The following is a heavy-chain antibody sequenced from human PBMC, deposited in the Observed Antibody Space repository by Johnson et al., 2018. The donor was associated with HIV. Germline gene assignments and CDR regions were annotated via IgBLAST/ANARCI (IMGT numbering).Heavy chain of an antibody. V-gene: IGHV3-66*01. CDR2: LFSGGNT. Sequence: VQLVESGGGLVQSGGSPRLSCAASGLIVSSNYMSWVRQAPGKGLEWVSVLFSGGNTYYADSVKGRFTISRDNSRNSLYLQMNSLRAEDTAVYYCARGRDVSSGLDGGAFDIWGQGTMVSVSS. CDR3: ARGRDVSSGLDGGAFDI. J-gene: IGHJ3*02. D-gene: IGHD6-19*01. CDR1: GLIVSSNY.